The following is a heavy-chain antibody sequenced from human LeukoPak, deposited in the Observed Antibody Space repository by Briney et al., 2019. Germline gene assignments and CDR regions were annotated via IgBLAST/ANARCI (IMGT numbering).Heavy chain of an antibody. CDR3: ARQRLEELGYYYGMDV. CDR2: IDPSDSYT. J-gene: IGHJ6*04. CDR1: GYSFTSYW. D-gene: IGHD6-25*01. V-gene: IGHV5-10-1*01. Sequence: GESLKISFKGSGYSFTSYWISWVRQMPGKGLEWMGRIDPSDSYTNYSPSFQGHVTISADKSISTAYLQWSSLKASDTAMYYCARQRLEELGYYYGMDVWGKGTTVTVSS.